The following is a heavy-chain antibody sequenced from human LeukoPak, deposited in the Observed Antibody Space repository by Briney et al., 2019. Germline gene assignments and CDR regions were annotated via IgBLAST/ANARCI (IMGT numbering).Heavy chain of an antibody. CDR1: GGTFSSYA. Sequence: ASVKVSCKASGGTFSSYAISWVRQAPGQGLEWMGWNNPNSGGTNYAQKFQGRVTMTRDTSISTAYMELSRLRSDDTAVYYCARDGGSSWYYYYWGQGTLVTVSS. V-gene: IGHV1-2*02. D-gene: IGHD6-13*01. CDR2: NNPNSGGT. CDR3: ARDGGSSWYYYY. J-gene: IGHJ4*02.